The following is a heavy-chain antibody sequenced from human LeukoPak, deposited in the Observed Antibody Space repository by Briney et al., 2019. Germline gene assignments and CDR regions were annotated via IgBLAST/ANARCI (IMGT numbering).Heavy chain of an antibody. CDR2: IDPSDSYT. V-gene: IGHV5-10-1*01. CDR1: GYSFTSYW. J-gene: IGHJ5*02. CDR3: AEHRPTPGDSERFGESTGWFDP. D-gene: IGHD3-10*01. Sequence: GESLKISCKGSGYSFTSYWISWVRQMPGKGLEWMGRIDPSDSYTNYSPSFQGHVTISADKSISTAYLQWSSLKASATAMYYCAEHRPTPGDSERFGESTGWFDPWGQGTLVTVSS.